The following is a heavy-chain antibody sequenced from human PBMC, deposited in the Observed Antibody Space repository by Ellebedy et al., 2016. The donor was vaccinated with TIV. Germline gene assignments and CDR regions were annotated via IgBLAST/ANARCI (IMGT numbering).Heavy chain of an antibody. Sequence: GGSLRLXXSTSGFNFNISAMSWVRQAPGKGLEWVSAITNSGSNVYYADSVKGRFTISRDNSKNTLYLQMNSLRAEDTAVYYCAKLRGLLWFGEYDYWGQGTLVTVSS. J-gene: IGHJ4*02. D-gene: IGHD3-10*01. CDR2: ITNSGSNV. CDR3: AKLRGLLWFGEYDY. CDR1: GFNFNISA. V-gene: IGHV3-23*01.